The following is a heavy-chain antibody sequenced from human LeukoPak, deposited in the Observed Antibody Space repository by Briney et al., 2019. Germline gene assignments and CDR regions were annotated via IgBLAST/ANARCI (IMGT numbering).Heavy chain of an antibody. V-gene: IGHV3-30*18. J-gene: IGHJ4*02. CDR3: AKEILSSMAFDY. CDR1: GFTFSSYG. CDR2: ISYDGSNK. D-gene: IGHD2/OR15-2a*01. Sequence: GGSLRLSCAASGFTFSSYGMHWVRQAPGKGLEWVAVISYDGSNKSYADSVKGRFTISRDNSKNTLYLQMNSLRAEDTAVYYCAKEILSSMAFDYWGQGTLVTVSS.